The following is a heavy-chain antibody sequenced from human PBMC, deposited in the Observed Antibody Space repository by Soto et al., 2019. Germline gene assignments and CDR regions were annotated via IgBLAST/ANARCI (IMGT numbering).Heavy chain of an antibody. Sequence: PSEPLSLTCSGSGCPIRNSSYYWGWIRQPPGKGMEWIGSIYFIGITFFNLSLKSRVTISVDTSKNQFFLKLSSVTAADTAVYYCALMDVWGKGTTVS. CDR1: GCPIRNSSYY. V-gene: IGHV4-39*01. J-gene: IGHJ6*03. CDR2: IYFIGIT. CDR3: ALMDV.